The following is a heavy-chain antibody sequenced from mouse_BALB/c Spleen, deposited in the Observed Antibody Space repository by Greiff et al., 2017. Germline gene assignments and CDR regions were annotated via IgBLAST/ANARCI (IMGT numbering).Heavy chain of an antibody. CDR3: ARRDESFAY. CDR1: GYTFTSYW. Sequence: QVQLKESGAELAKPGASVKMSCKASGYTFTSYWMHWVKQRPGQGLEWIGYINPSTGYTEYNQKFKDKATLTADKSSSTAYMQLSSLTSEDSAVYYCARRDESFAYWGQGTLVTVSA. J-gene: IGHJ3*01. V-gene: IGHV1-7*01. CDR2: INPSTGYT.